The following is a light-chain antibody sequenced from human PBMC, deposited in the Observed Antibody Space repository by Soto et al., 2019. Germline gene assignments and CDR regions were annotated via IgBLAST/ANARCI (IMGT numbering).Light chain of an antibody. CDR1: SSNIGAGYD. J-gene: IGLJ2*01. CDR3: HSYDSSLTVAV. Sequence: QSALTQPPSVSGAPGQRVTISCNGSSSNIGAGYDVHWYQQLPGTAPKLLIYGNNNRPSGVPDRFSGSKSGTSASLAITGLQAEDEADYYCHSYDSSLTVAVFGGGTKLTVL. V-gene: IGLV1-40*01. CDR2: GNN.